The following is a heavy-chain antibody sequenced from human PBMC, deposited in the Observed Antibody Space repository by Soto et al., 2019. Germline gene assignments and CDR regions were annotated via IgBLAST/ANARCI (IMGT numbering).Heavy chain of an antibody. D-gene: IGHD2-8*02. J-gene: IGHJ4*02. CDR2: FSLSGTT. CDR3: ARGMTPPGAPAWYYFDS. V-gene: IGHV4-4*07. CDR1: GASITGSSY. Sequence: SETLSLTFTVSGASITGSSYWSWIRQPAGKGLEWIGRFSLSGTTNYNPSLRIVVTMSADVPKNQFSLRLTSVTAADTALYYCARGMTPPGAPAWYYFDSWGQGTLVTVSS.